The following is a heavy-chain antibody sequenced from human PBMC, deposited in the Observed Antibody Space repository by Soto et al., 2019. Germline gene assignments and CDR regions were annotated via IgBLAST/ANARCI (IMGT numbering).Heavy chain of an antibody. CDR1: GFTCVGFG. Sequence: WVSLRVCWRAAGFTCVGFGGHCVRQAPGKGLEWVAVISYDGSNKYYADSVKGRFTISRDNSKNTLYLQMNSLRAEDTAVYYCAKVAEVVPAAIFAFDIWGQGTMVIGSS. D-gene: IGHD2-2*01. J-gene: IGHJ3*02. V-gene: IGHV3-30*18. CDR2: ISYDGSNK. CDR3: AKVAEVVPAAIFAFDI.